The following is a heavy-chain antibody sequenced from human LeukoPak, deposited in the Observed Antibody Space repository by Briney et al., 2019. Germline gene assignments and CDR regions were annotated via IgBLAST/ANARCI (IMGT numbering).Heavy chain of an antibody. CDR2: ISSSSSYI. CDR3: ARVVVVAAEFNWFDP. CDR1: GFTFSSYS. J-gene: IGHJ5*02. Sequence: GGSLRLSCAASGFTFSSYSMNWVRQAPGKGLEWVSSISSSSSYIYYADSVKGRFTISRDNAKNSLYLQMNSLRAEDTAVYYCARVVVVAAEFNWFDPWGQGTLVTVSS. V-gene: IGHV3-21*04. D-gene: IGHD2-15*01.